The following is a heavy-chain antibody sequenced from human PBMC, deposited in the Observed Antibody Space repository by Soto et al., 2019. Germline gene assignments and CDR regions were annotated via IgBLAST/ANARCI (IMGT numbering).Heavy chain of an antibody. CDR2: ITNTGGDT. V-gene: IGHV3-23*01. Sequence: EVQLLESGGDLVQPGGSLRLSCAASGFSFSSNAMSWVRQAPGKGLEWVSVITNTGGDTLYADSVKGRFTISRDNSKKTLYLQMNTLRAEDTAIYYCARASGESYPGSRGFDSWGQGTRVTVSS. CDR3: ARASGESYPGSRGFDS. J-gene: IGHJ4*02. CDR1: GFSFSSNA. D-gene: IGHD3-10*01.